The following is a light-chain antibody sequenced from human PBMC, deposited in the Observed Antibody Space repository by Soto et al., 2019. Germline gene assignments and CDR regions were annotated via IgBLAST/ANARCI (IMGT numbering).Light chain of an antibody. Sequence: DIQMTQSPSSLSASVGDRVTITCRASQSISSYLNWYQQKPGKAPKLLIYAASSLQSGVPPRFSGSGSGTDFTLTISSLQPEDCATYYCQQSYSTPSITFGQGTRLEIK. V-gene: IGKV1-39*01. CDR3: QQSYSTPSIT. CDR2: AAS. CDR1: QSISSY. J-gene: IGKJ5*01.